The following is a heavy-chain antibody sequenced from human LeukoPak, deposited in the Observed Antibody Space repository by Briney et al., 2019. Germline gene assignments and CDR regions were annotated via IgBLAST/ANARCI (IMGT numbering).Heavy chain of an antibody. J-gene: IGHJ4*02. CDR3: AIGTGTNFDY. CDR2: IYPGDSDT. Sequence: PGGSLRLSCKGSGYSFTTYWIAWVRQMPGKGLEWMGIIYPGDSDTRYSPSFQGQVTISADKSISTAYLQWSSLKASDTAMYYCAIGTGTNFDYWGQGTLVIVSS. V-gene: IGHV5-51*01. CDR1: GYSFTTYW. D-gene: IGHD6-13*01.